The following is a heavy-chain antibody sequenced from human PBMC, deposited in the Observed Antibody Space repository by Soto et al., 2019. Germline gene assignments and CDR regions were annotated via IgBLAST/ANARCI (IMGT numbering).Heavy chain of an antibody. V-gene: IGHV3-23*01. J-gene: IGHJ4*02. D-gene: IGHD3-9*01. CDR2: ISGSGGST. CDR3: AKAPGDYDILTGYYGFDY. CDR1: GFTFSSYA. Sequence: GGSLRLSCAASGFTFSSYAMSWVRQAPGKGLEWVSAISGSGGSTYYADSVKGRLTISRDNSKNTLYLQMNSLRAEDTAVYYCAKAPGDYDILTGYYGFDYWGQGTLVTVSS.